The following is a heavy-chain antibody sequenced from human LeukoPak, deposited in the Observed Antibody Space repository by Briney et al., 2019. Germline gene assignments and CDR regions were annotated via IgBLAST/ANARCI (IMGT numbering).Heavy chain of an antibody. Sequence: ASVKVSCKASGYTFTGYYMHWVRQAPGQGLEWMGWINPNSGGTNYAQKFQGRVTMTRDTSISTAYMELSRLRSDDTAVYYCXXXXXXGGFGVVIKRSYYYMDVWGKGTTVTVSS. D-gene: IGHD3-3*01. CDR1: GYTFTGYY. CDR3: XXXXXXGGFGVVIKRSYYYMDV. J-gene: IGHJ6*03. V-gene: IGHV1-2*02. CDR2: INPNSGGT.